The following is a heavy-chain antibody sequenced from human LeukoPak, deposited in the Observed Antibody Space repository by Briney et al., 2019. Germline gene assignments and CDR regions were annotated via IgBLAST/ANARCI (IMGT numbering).Heavy chain of an antibody. CDR2: ISFDGSTK. V-gene: IGHV3-30*04. Sequence: RGSLRLSCAASGFIFSSYAMHWVRQAPGKGLEWVAVISFDGSTKYYADSVKGRFTISRDNSKNTLHLQMNSLRVEDTAVYYCAKLLRGTVVPYYDYWGQGTLVTVSS. CDR3: AKLLRGTVVPYYDY. CDR1: GFIFSSYA. J-gene: IGHJ4*02. D-gene: IGHD3-10*01.